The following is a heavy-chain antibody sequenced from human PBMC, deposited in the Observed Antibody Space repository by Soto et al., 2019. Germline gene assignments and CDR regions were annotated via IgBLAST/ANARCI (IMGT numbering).Heavy chain of an antibody. CDR1: GDTFTSYA. V-gene: IGHV1-3*01. CDR3: ASTYGDYSDHNYYYYYMDV. Sequence: ASVKLSCKACGDTFTSYAMHWVRQAPGRRLEWMGWINAGNGNTKYSQKFQGRVTITRDTSASTAYMELSSLRSEDTAVYYCASTYGDYSDHNYYYYYMDVWGKGTTVTVSS. CDR2: INAGNGNT. D-gene: IGHD4-17*01. J-gene: IGHJ6*03.